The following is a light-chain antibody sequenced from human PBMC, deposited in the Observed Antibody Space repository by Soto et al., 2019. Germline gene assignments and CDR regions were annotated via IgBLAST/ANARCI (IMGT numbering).Light chain of an antibody. J-gene: IGKJ1*01. CDR3: QQYNNWTPWT. CDR2: GAS. Sequence: EVVMAHSPATLSVSPCGRATLSSSASQSVTTNMDWYQQKPGQAPRLLLYGASTRATGIPARFSGSGSGTDFTLTISSMQSEDFAVYFCQQYNNWTPWTFGQGTKVDIK. CDR1: QSVTTN. V-gene: IGKV3-15*01.